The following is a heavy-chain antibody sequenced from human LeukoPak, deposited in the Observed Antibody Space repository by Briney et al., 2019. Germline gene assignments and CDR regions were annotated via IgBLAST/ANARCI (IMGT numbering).Heavy chain of an antibody. CDR2: IYYSGST. D-gene: IGHD3/OR15-3a*01. J-gene: IGHJ3*02. CDR3: ASPATADWDAFDI. V-gene: IGHV4-31*03. CDR1: GGSISSGGYY. Sequence: PSETLSLTCTVSGGSISSGGYYWSWIRQHPGKGLEWIGYIYYSGSTYYNPSLKSRVTISVDTSKNQFSLKLSSVTAADTAVYYCASPATADWDAFDIWGQGTMVTVSS.